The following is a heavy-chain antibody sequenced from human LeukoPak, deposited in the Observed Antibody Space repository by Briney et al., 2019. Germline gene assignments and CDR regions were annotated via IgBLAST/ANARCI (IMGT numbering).Heavy chain of an antibody. V-gene: IGHV1-2*02. J-gene: IGHJ5*02. D-gene: IGHD2-2*01. CDR1: GYTFTGYF. CDR3: ARGVAAIGQCKANCYGAWFDP. CDR2: IRPSTGAT. Sequence: GASVKVSCKASGYTFTGYFLHRVRQAPGQGLEWMGWIRPSTGATDYTQKFQGRVTMTRDTSINTAYMELSGLRSDDTAIYYCARGVAAIGQCKANCYGAWFDPWGQGTLVTVSS.